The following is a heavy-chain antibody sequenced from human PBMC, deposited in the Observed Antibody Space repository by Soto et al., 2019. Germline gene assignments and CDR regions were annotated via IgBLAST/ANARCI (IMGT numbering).Heavy chain of an antibody. V-gene: IGHV1-3*01. Sequence: ASVKVSCKASGYIFTSYAIHWVRQAPGQRLEWMGWINAGNGDTKYSQKFQGRVTITRDTSTSTAYMELSSMRSEDMAVYYCARENYDILTGFRYFDYWGQGTLVTVSS. CDR1: GYIFTSYA. D-gene: IGHD3-9*01. CDR3: ARENYDILTGFRYFDY. CDR2: INAGNGDT. J-gene: IGHJ4*02.